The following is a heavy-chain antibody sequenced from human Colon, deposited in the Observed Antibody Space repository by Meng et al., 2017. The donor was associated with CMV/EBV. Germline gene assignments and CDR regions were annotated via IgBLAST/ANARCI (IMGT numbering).Heavy chain of an antibody. CDR3: SSCGTDCSFSKYYAMDF. CDR2: ITSSNSYM. CDR1: GFTFSSYS. J-gene: IGHJ6*02. Sequence: GESLKISCAASGFTFSSYSMNWVRQAPGKRLEWVSSITSSNSYMYYADSVKGRFTISRDHAKNSLFLQMNSLRAEDTAVYYCSSCGTDCSFSKYYAMDFWGQGTTVTVSS. D-gene: IGHD2-21*01. V-gene: IGHV3-21*01.